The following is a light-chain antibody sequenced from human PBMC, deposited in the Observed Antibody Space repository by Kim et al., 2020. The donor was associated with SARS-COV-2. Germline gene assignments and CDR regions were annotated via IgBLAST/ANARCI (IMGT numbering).Light chain of an antibody. CDR3: QQSYSTLRT. J-gene: IGKJ1*01. V-gene: IGKV1-39*01. CDR1: QSISNY. Sequence: DIQMTQSPSSLSASVGDRVTITCRASQSISNYLNWYQQKPGKAPELLIYAASSLQSGVPSRFSGSGSGTDFTLTISSLQPEDFATYYCQQSYSTLRTFGQGTKVDIK. CDR2: AAS.